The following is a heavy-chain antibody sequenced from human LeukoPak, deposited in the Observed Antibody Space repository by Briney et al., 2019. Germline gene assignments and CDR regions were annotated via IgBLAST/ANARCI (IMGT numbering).Heavy chain of an antibody. CDR1: GGTFSSYA. CDR3: ARVKIVAAGDAFDI. D-gene: IGHD6-13*01. J-gene: IGHJ3*02. CDR2: IIPILGIA. Sequence: GASVKVSCKASGGTFSSYAISWVRQAPGQGLEWMGRIIPILGIANYAQKFQGRVTITADKSTSTAYMELSSLRSEDTAVYYCARVKIVAAGDAFDIWGQGTMVTVSS. V-gene: IGHV1-69*04.